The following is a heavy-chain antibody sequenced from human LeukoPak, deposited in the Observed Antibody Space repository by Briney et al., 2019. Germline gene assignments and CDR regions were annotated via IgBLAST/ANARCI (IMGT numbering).Heavy chain of an antibody. Sequence: SVKVSCKPSVYTFTGYYMHGVRQAPGQGLEGMGWINPNSGGTNYAQMFQDRVTLTRDTSISTAYMELSRLRSDDTAVYYCARDQTTDYYGSGSYYNFDAFDIWGQGTMVTVPS. J-gene: IGHJ3*02. CDR2: INPNSGGT. V-gene: IGHV1-2*02. D-gene: IGHD3-10*01. CDR1: VYTFTGYY. CDR3: ARDQTTDYYGSGSYYNFDAFDI.